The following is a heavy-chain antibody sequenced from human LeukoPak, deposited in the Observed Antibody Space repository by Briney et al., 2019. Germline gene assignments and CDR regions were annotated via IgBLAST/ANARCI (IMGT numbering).Heavy chain of an antibody. J-gene: IGHJ4*02. V-gene: IGHV3-21*01. CDR1: AFTVSSNY. CDR2: ISSSSSYI. CDR3: ARDPDYGGNSFDY. Sequence: GGSLRLSCAASAFTVSSNYMSWVRQAPGKGLEWVSSISSSSSYIYYADSVKGRFTISRDNAKNSLYLQMNSLRAEDTAVYYCARDPDYGGNSFDYWGQGTLVTVSS. D-gene: IGHD4-23*01.